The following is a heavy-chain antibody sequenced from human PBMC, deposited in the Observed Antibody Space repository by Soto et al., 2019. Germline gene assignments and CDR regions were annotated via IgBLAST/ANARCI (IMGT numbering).Heavy chain of an antibody. J-gene: IGHJ4*02. Sequence: ASVKVSRTASGYIFTSYGISCVRQAPGQGLEWMGWISAYNGNTNYAQKLQGRVTMTTDTSTSTAYMELRSLRSDDTAVYYCARDEDLTSYGTYWGQGTLVTVSS. CDR2: ISAYNGNT. CDR3: ARDEDLTSYGTY. V-gene: IGHV1-18*01. CDR1: GYIFTSYG. D-gene: IGHD5-18*01.